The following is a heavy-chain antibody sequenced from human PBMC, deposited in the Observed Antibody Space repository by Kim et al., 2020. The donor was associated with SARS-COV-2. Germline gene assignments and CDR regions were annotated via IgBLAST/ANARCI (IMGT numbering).Heavy chain of an antibody. J-gene: IGHJ4*02. CDR1: GFTFSSYG. CDR3: AKLGGTGLGGLGY. Sequence: GGSLRLSCAASGFTFSSYGMHWVRQAPGKGLEWVAVISYDGSNKYYADSVKGRFTISRDNSKNTLYLQMNSLRAEDTAVYYCAKLGGTGLGGLGYWGQGTLVTVSS. CDR2: ISYDGSNK. V-gene: IGHV3-30*18. D-gene: IGHD1-1*01.